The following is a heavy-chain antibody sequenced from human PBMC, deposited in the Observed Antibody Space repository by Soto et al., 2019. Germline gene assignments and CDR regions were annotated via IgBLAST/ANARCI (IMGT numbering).Heavy chain of an antibody. CDR3: ARERDIVVVLAARTFDY. V-gene: IGHV6-1*01. CDR1: GDSVSSNSAA. Sequence: SHTLSLTCAISGDSVSSNSAAWNWIRQSPSRGLEWLGRTYYRSKWYNDYAVSMRSRIIINSDTSKNQFSLQLNSVTPEDTAVYYCARERDIVVVLAARTFDYWGQGTLVTVSS. J-gene: IGHJ4*02. D-gene: IGHD2-15*01. CDR2: TYYRSKWYN.